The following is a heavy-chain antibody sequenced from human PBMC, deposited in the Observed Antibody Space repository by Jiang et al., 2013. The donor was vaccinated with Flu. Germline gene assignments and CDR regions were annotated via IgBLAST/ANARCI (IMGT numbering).Heavy chain of an antibody. D-gene: IGHD3-22*01. Sequence: GAEVKKPGESLRISCEISGYSSTTYWISWVRQMPGKGLQWMGTIDPSDSYTEYNPSFQGHVTISAANSISAVHLQWSSLNTSDTAIYYCARHAYYYDSRWFFDLGWAVAPWSLSPQ. J-gene: IGHJ2*01. CDR3: ARHAYYYDSRWFFDL. V-gene: IGHV5-10-1*01. CDR1: GYSSTTYW. CDR2: IDPSDSYT.